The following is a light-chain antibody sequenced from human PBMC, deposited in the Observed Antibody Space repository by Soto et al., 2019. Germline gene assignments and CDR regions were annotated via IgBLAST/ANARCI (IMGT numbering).Light chain of an antibody. Sequence: EVVWSQSPASLSLSPGERATLSCRASQSVSSYLGWYQQRPGQAPRLLIYDASNRATGIPARFSGGGSGTDFTLTISSLEPEDFAVYYCQQRVSWPLTFGGGTKVDIK. CDR2: DAS. J-gene: IGKJ4*01. CDR3: QQRVSWPLT. CDR1: QSVSSY. V-gene: IGKV3-11*01.